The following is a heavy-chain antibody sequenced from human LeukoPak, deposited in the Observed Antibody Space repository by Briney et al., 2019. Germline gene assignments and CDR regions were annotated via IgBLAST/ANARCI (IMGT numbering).Heavy chain of an antibody. D-gene: IGHD6-19*01. CDR1: GYTFTNYG. Sequence: ASVKVSCKASGYTFTNYGISWVRQAPGQGLEWMGWISAYNGNTNYAQQLQGRVTMTTDTSTSTAYMELRSLRSDDTAVYYCARDRVAGSFSYYGMDVWGQGATVTVSS. CDR2: ISAYNGNT. J-gene: IGHJ6*02. V-gene: IGHV1-18*01. CDR3: ARDRVAGSFSYYGMDV.